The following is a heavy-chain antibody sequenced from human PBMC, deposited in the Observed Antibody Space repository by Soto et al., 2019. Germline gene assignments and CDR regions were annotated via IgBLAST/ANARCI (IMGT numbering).Heavy chain of an antibody. V-gene: IGHV5-51*01. CDR1: GYSFTDYW. CDR2: IYPDDSDT. D-gene: IGHD3-3*01. CDR3: ARLEWLSLAAWFDP. Sequence: GESLKISCKGSGYSFTDYWIGWVRQMPGKGLEWMGMIYPDDSDTKYSPSFQGQVTFSADKSINTAYLQWSSLKASDTAIYYCARLEWLSLAAWFDPWGQGTLVTVSS. J-gene: IGHJ5*02.